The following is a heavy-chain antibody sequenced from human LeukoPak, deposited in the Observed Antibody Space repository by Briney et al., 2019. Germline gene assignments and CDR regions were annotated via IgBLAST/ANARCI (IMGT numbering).Heavy chain of an antibody. V-gene: IGHV3-23*01. D-gene: IGHD5-18*01. CDR2: IGGSGGTT. CDR3: AKDHEAHGYSYGYG. J-gene: IGHJ4*02. CDR1: GFTFSSYA. Sequence: GGSLRLSCAASGFTFSSYAMSWVRQAPGKGLEWVSAIGGSGGTTYHADSVKGRFTISRDNSKNTLYLQMNSLRAEDTAVYYCAKDHEAHGYSYGYGWGQGTLVTVSS.